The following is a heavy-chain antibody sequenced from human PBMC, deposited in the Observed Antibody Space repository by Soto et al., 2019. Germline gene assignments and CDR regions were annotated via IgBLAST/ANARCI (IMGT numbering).Heavy chain of an antibody. D-gene: IGHD3-10*01. CDR1: GYSFTSYW. CDR3: ASQTGTYYYGSGSYYNEDYYYGMDV. Sequence: GESLKISCKGSGYSFTSYWIGWVRQMPWKGLEWMGIIYPGDSDTRYSPSFQGQVTISADKSISTAYLQWSSLKASDTAMYYCASQTGTYYYGSGSYYNEDYYYGMDVWGQGTTVTVSS. V-gene: IGHV5-51*01. CDR2: IYPGDSDT. J-gene: IGHJ6*02.